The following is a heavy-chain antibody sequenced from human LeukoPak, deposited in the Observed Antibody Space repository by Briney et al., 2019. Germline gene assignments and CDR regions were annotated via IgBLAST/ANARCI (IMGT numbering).Heavy chain of an antibody. V-gene: IGHV4-59*11. CDR3: AREGPPSHFDY. CDR1: GGSISSHY. J-gene: IGHJ4*02. CDR2: IYYSGST. Sequence: SETLSLTCTVSGGSISSHYWSWIRQPPGKGLEWIGYIYYSGSTNYNPSLKSRVTISVDTSKNQFSLKLSSVTAADTAVYYCAREGPPSHFDYWGQGTLVTVSS.